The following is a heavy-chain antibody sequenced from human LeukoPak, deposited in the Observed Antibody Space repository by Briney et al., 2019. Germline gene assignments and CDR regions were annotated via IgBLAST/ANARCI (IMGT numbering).Heavy chain of an antibody. J-gene: IGHJ4*02. CDR1: GFTFSSYA. D-gene: IGHD3-22*01. CDR2: ISGSGGST. Sequence: PGRSLRLSCAASGFTFSSYAMHWVRQAPGKGLEWVSAISGSGGSTYYADSVKGRFTISRDNSKNTLYLQMNSLRAEDTAVYYCAKDHYYDSSGSSYSTLIDYWGQGTLVTVSS. V-gene: IGHV3-23*01. CDR3: AKDHYYDSSGSSYSTLIDY.